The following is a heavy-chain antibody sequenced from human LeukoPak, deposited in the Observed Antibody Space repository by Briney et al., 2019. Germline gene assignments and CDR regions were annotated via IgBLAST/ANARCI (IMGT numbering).Heavy chain of an antibody. V-gene: IGHV3-23*01. CDR1: GFTFSSYA. D-gene: IGHD3-10*01. Sequence: GGSLRLSCAASGFTFSSYAMSWVRQAPGKGLEWVSTISSSGGSTFYADSLRGRFTISRDNSKNTLYLQLNSLRPEDTAVYYCTRVVYSGSGSYGGFDYWGQGTLVTVSS. CDR3: TRVVYSGSGSYGGFDY. CDR2: ISSSGGST. J-gene: IGHJ4*02.